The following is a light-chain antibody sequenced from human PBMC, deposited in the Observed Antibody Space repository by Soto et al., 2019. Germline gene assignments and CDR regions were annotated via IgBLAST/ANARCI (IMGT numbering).Light chain of an antibody. V-gene: IGKV3-20*01. CDR2: GAS. CDR1: QSVTSNY. J-gene: IGKJ1*01. CDR3: QQYGSSFPWT. Sequence: EIVLTQSPGTLSLSPGERATLSCWASQSVTSNYLAWYQQKPGQAPRLLIYGASSRATGIPDRFSGSGSGRDFPLSISSLEPEDFAVSYCQQYGSSFPWTFGQGTKVEIK.